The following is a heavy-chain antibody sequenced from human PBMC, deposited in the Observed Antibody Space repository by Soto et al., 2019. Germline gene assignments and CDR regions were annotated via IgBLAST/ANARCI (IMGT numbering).Heavy chain of an antibody. CDR1: GGSIISDDYY. D-gene: IGHD6-6*01. CDR2: IYYNGRT. V-gene: IGHV4-30-4*01. CDR3: ARDRSNSPDYFDY. J-gene: IGHJ4*02. Sequence: SETLSVTCTVSGGSIISDDYYWIWIRQPPGKGLEWIGYIYYNGRTDYNPSLKSRVIISIDTSKNQFSLNLNSVSAADTAVYYCARDRSNSPDYFDYWGQGTLVTVSS.